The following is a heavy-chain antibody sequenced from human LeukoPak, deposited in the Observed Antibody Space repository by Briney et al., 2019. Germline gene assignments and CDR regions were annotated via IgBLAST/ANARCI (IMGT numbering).Heavy chain of an antibody. Sequence: PSETLSLTCAVYGGSFSGYYWSWIRQPPGKGLEWIGEINHSGSTNYNPSLKSRVTISVDTSKNQFSLKLSSVTAADTAVYYCARGQDYDILTGTVTRAGYFDYWGQGTLVTVSS. CDR1: GGSFSGYY. CDR2: INHSGST. CDR3: ARGQDYDILTGTVTRAGYFDY. V-gene: IGHV4-34*01. J-gene: IGHJ4*02. D-gene: IGHD3-9*01.